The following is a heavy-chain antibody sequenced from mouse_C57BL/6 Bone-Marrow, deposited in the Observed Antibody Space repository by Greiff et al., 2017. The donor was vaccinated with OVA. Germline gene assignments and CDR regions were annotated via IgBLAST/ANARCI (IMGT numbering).Heavy chain of an antibody. CDR1: GFTFTDYY. J-gene: IGHJ2*01. CDR2: LRNKANGYTT. D-gene: IGHD1-1*01. Sequence: EVHLVESGGGLVQPGGSLSLSCAASGFTFTDYYMSWVRQPPGKALEWLGFLRNKANGYTTEYSASVKGRFTISRDNSQSILYLQMNALRAEDSATYYCARIYGDFDYWGQGTTLTVSS. CDR3: ARIYGDFDY. V-gene: IGHV7-3*01.